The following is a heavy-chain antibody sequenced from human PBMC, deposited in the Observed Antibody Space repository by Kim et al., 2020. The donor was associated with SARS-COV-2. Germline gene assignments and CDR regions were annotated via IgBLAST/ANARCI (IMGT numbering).Heavy chain of an antibody. CDR3: ARGKGQQEY. V-gene: IGHV4-34*01. Sequence: SETLSLTCAVYGGSFSGYYWSWIRQPPGKGLEWIGEINHSGSTNYNPSLKSRVTISVDTSKNQFSLKLSSVTAADTAVYYCARGKGQQEYWGQGTLVTV. D-gene: IGHD6-13*01. J-gene: IGHJ4*02. CDR1: GGSFSGYY. CDR2: INHSGST.